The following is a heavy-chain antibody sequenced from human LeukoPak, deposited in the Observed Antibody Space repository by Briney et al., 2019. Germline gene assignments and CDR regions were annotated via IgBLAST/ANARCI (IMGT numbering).Heavy chain of an antibody. CDR2: MSYDGSNK. Sequence: PGGSLRLSCAASGFTFSSYGMHWVRQAPGKGLEWVAVMSYDGSNKYYADSVKGRFTISRDNSKNTLFLQMNSLRAEDTAVYYCAKGFASFDYWGQGTLVTVSS. CDR3: AKGFASFDY. D-gene: IGHD3-10*01. CDR1: GFTFSSYG. V-gene: IGHV3-30*18. J-gene: IGHJ4*02.